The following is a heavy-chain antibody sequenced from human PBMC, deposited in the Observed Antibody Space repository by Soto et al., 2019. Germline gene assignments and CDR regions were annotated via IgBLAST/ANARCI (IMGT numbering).Heavy chain of an antibody. CDR2: INHSGST. D-gene: IGHD5-12*01. CDR3: ARGYTWLRRHPAGTGYFDY. J-gene: IGHJ4*02. V-gene: IGHV4-61*01. CDR1: GGSVSSGSYY. Sequence: SETLSLTCTVSGGSVSSGSYYWSWIRQPPGKGLEWIGEINHSGSTNYNPSLKSRVTISVDTSKNQFSLKLSSVTAADTAVYYCARGYTWLRRHPAGTGYFDYWGQGTLVTVSS.